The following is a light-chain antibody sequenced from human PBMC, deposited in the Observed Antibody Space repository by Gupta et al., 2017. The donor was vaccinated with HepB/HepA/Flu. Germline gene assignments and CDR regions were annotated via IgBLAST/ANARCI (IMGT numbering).Light chain of an antibody. CDR1: SSDVGGYNY. CDR2: DVS. Sequence: QSALTQPASVSGSPGPSITISCTGTSSDVGGYNYVSWYQQHPGKAPKLMIYDVSNRPSGVSNRVSGSKSGNTASLTISGLQAEDEADYYCSSYTSSSTYGVFGGGTKLTVL. J-gene: IGLJ2*01. CDR3: SSYTSSSTYGV. V-gene: IGLV2-14*01.